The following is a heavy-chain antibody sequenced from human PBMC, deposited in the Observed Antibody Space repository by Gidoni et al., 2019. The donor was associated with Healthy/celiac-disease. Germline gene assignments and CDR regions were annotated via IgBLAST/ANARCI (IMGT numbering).Heavy chain of an antibody. CDR3: ARSYIGVVIRAYYMDV. CDR2: INHSGST. Sequence: QVPLQWGAGLFTPSEPLSLTCAVSGGSLRGYYWSWIRQPPGKGLEWIGEINHSGSTNYNPSLKSRVTISVDTSKNQFSLKLSSVTAADTAVYYCARSYIGVVIRAYYMDVWGKGTTVTVSS. D-gene: IGHD3-3*01. CDR1: GGSLRGYY. V-gene: IGHV4-34*01. J-gene: IGHJ6*03.